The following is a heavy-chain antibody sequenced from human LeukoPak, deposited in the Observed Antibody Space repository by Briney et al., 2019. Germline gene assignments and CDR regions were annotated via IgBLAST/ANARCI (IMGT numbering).Heavy chain of an antibody. V-gene: IGHV1-18*01. D-gene: IGHD4-11*01. CDR3: ARDDYSVTTHYYYYGMDV. Sequence: ASVKVSCKASGYTFTSYGISWVRQAPGQGLEWMGWISAYNGNTNYAQKLQGRVTMTTDTSTSTAYMELRSLRSDDTAVHYCARDDYSVTTHYYYYGMDVWGQGTTVTVSS. J-gene: IGHJ6*02. CDR1: GYTFTSYG. CDR2: ISAYNGNT.